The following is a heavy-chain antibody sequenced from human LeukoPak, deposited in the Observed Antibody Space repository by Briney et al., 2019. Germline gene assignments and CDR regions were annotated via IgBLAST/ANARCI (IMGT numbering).Heavy chain of an antibody. D-gene: IGHD1-14*01. CDR1: GASISTNSYY. V-gene: IGHV4-39*07. CDR3: ARAPEYGLYYFDY. J-gene: IGHJ4*02. Sequence: SETLSLTCTVSGASISTNSYYWGWIRQPPGKGLEWIGSIYYSGSTYYNPSLKSRVTISIDTSKNQFSLRLRSVTAADTAVYYCARAPEYGLYYFDYWGQGTLVTVSS. CDR2: IYYSGST.